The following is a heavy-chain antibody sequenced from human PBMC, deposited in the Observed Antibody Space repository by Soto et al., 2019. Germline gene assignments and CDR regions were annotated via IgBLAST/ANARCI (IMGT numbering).Heavy chain of an antibody. D-gene: IGHD5-12*01. Sequence: QGQLQESGPGLVKPSQTLSLTCTVSGGSISSGGYYWSWIRQHPGKGLEWIGYIYYSGSTYYNPSLKSRVTISVDTSKNQFSLKLSSVTAADTAVYYCARDGRDGYNTGYFDYWGQGTLVTVS. CDR1: GGSISSGGYY. CDR3: ARDGRDGYNTGYFDY. V-gene: IGHV4-31*03. CDR2: IYYSGST. J-gene: IGHJ4*02.